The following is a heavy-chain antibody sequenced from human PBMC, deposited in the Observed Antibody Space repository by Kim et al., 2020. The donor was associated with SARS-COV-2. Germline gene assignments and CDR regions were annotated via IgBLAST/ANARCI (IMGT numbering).Heavy chain of an antibody. Sequence: GGSLRLSCAASGFTFSYYAMTWVRQAPGKGLEWVSAISISGGSTYYADSVKGRFTISRDNSKNTLYLQMNSLRAEDTAVYYCAKHLKPRPSVATYYYGMDVWGQGTTVTVSS. J-gene: IGHJ6*02. CDR1: GFTFSYYA. V-gene: IGHV3-23*01. CDR2: ISISGGST. CDR3: AKHLKPRPSVATYYYGMDV. D-gene: IGHD5-12*01.